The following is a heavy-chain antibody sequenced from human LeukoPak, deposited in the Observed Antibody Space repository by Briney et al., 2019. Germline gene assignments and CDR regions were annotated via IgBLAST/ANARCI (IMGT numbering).Heavy chain of an antibody. V-gene: IGHV4-4*07. CDR2: IYTSGST. D-gene: IGHD3-16*01. CDR3: ARDRGERNLDSNWVDP. Sequence: SETLSLTCTVSGGSISSYYWSWIRQPAGKGLEWIGRIYTSGSTNYNPSLKSRVTMSVDTSKNQFSLKLSSVTAADTAVYYCARDRGERNLDSNWVDPWGQGTLVTVSS. J-gene: IGHJ5*02. CDR1: GGSISSYY.